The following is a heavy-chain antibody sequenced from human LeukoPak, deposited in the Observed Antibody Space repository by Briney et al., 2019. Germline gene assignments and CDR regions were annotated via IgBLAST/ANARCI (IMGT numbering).Heavy chain of an antibody. Sequence: GGSLRLSCAASGFTFSSYWMSWVRQAPGKGLEWVANINQDGSEKFFVDSVKGRFTISRDAKNSLYLQMNSLRAEDTAVYYCARDLVRGVRRNYYYYGMDVWGRGTTVTVSS. CDR3: ARDLVRGVRRNYYYYGMDV. V-gene: IGHV3-7*05. CDR1: GFTFSSYW. CDR2: INQDGSEK. J-gene: IGHJ6*02. D-gene: IGHD3-10*01.